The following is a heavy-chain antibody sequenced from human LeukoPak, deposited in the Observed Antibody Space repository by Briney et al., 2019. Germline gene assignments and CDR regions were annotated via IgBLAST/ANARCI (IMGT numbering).Heavy chain of an antibody. CDR3: AREEDLYFYGSGSYSQHDFPSFAY. J-gene: IGHJ4*02. D-gene: IGHD3-10*01. Sequence: GKSLRLSCAASAFTFSSYAMHWVRQAPGKGPEWVALISYDGSNNFYADSVKGRFTISRDNSKNTLYLQMNSLRPEDTAVYYCAREEDLYFYGSGSYSQHDFPSFAYWGQGTLVTVSS. CDR1: AFTFSSYA. V-gene: IGHV3-30-3*01. CDR2: ISYDGSNN.